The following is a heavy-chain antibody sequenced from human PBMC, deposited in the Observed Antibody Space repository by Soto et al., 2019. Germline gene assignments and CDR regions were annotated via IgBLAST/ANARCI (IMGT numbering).Heavy chain of an antibody. J-gene: IGHJ4*02. Sequence: QLQLQESGPGLVKPSETLSLTCTVSGGSISSSSYYWGWIRQPPGKGLEWIGSLYYSGSTYYNPSLKSRVTISVDTAKNQFSLKLSSVTAADTAVYYCARRGFGELLGFDYWGQGTLVTVSS. D-gene: IGHD3-10*01. CDR3: ARRGFGELLGFDY. V-gene: IGHV4-39*01. CDR2: LYYSGST. CDR1: GGSISSSSYY.